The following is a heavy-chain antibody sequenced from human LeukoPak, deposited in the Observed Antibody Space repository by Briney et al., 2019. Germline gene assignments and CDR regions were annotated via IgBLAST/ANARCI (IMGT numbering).Heavy chain of an antibody. Sequence: GGSLRLSCAASGFTFSSYWMSWVRQAPGKGLEWVGFIRSKAYGGATVYAASVKGRFTISRDDSKSIAYLQVNSLKTEDTAVYYCARFAALRYCGGDCYADYWGQGTLVTVSS. CDR2: IRSKAYGGAT. D-gene: IGHD2-21*02. J-gene: IGHJ4*02. V-gene: IGHV3-49*04. CDR3: ARFAALRYCGGDCYADY. CDR1: GFTFSSYW.